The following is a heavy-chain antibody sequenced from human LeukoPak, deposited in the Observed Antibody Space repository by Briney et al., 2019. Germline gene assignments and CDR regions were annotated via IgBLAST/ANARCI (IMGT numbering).Heavy chain of an antibody. D-gene: IGHD6-19*01. Sequence: ASVKVSCKASGYTFTGYYMHWVRQAPGQGLEWMGWVNPNSGGTNYAQKFQGRVTMTRDTSISTAYMELSRLRSDDTAVYYCARGVAGYGPGGNWFDPWGQGTLVTVSS. V-gene: IGHV1-2*02. CDR2: VNPNSGGT. CDR3: ARGVAGYGPGGNWFDP. J-gene: IGHJ5*02. CDR1: GYTFTGYY.